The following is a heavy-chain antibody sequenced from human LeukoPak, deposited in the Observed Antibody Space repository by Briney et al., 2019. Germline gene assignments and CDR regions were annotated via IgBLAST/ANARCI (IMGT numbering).Heavy chain of an antibody. J-gene: IGHJ5*02. D-gene: IGHD2-15*01. CDR2: MNPNSGNT. CDR1: GYTFTSYD. CDR3: ARGTRYCSGGSCYPTGIGP. V-gene: IGHV1-8*01. Sequence: ASVKVSCKAPGYTFTSYDINWVRQATGQGLEWMGWMNPNSGNTGYAQKFQGRVTMTRNTSISTAYMELSSLRSEDTAVYYCARGTRYCSGGSCYPTGIGPWGQGTLVTVSS.